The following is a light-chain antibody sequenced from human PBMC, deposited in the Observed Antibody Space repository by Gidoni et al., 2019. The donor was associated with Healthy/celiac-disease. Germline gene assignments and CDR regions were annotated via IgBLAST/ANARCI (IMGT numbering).Light chain of an antibody. CDR1: SGSIASNY. CDR2: EDN. J-gene: IGLJ2*01. V-gene: IGLV6-57*02. Sequence: NFMLTQPHSVSESPGKTVTISCTGRSGSIASNYVQWYQHRPGSAPTTVIYEDNQRPSVVPDRFSCSIDSSSNAASLTISGLKTEDEADYYCQSYDSSNVVFGGGTKLTVL. CDR3: QSYDSSNVV.